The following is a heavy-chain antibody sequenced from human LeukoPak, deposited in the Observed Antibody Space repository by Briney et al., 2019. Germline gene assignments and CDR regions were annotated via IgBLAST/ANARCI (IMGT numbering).Heavy chain of an antibody. CDR1: GGSISSSSYY. V-gene: IGHV4-39*07. J-gene: IGHJ4*02. D-gene: IGHD6-19*01. CDR3: ARDLGDSGWYMAGY. CDR2: IYYSGST. Sequence: SATLSLTCTVSGGSISSSSYYWGWIRQPPGKGLEWIGSIYYSGSTYYNPSLKSRVTISVDTSKNQFSLKLSSVTAAGTAVYYCARDLGDSGWYMAGYWGQGTLVTVSS.